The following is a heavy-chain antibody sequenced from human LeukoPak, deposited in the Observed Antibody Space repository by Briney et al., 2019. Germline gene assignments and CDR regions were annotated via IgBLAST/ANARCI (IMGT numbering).Heavy chain of an antibody. D-gene: IGHD4-17*01. Sequence: SETLSLTCTVSGGSLSNYNWNWIRQPPGKGLEWIGYIYSSGNTNYNPSLKSRVAISLDTSRKEFSLKMSSVTAADTAVYYCARGIHGDPYFDYWGQGTLVTVSS. CDR3: ARGIHGDPYFDY. J-gene: IGHJ4*02. CDR1: GGSLSNYN. CDR2: IYSSGNT. V-gene: IGHV4-59*01.